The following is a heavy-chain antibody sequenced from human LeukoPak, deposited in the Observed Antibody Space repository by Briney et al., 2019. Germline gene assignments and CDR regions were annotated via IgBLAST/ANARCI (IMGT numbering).Heavy chain of an antibody. CDR1: GYTFTGYY. Sequence: ASVTVSCTASGYTFTGYYMHWVRQAPGQGLEWMGWINPNSGGTNYAQKFQGRVTMTRDTPISTAYMELSRLRSDDTAVYYCARGGPYDFWSGYPPRDAFDIWGQGTMVTVSS. CDR3: ARGGPYDFWSGYPPRDAFDI. J-gene: IGHJ3*02. CDR2: INPNSGGT. V-gene: IGHV1-2*02. D-gene: IGHD3-3*01.